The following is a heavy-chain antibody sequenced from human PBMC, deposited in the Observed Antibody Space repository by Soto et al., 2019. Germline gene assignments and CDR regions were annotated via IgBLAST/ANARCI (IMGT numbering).Heavy chain of an antibody. Sequence: SETLSLTCAVYGGSFSGYYWSWIRQPPGKGLEWIGEINHSGSTNYNPSLKSRVTISVDTSKNQFSLKLSSVTAADTAVYYCASTILDYYDSSGYYSGGMDVWGQGTTVTVSS. D-gene: IGHD3-22*01. J-gene: IGHJ6*02. CDR1: GGSFSGYY. CDR2: INHSGST. V-gene: IGHV4-34*01. CDR3: ASTILDYYDSSGYYSGGMDV.